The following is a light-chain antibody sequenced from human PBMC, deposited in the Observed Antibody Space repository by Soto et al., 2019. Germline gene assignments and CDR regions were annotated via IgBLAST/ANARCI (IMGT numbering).Light chain of an antibody. CDR3: CSYASSITWV. CDR2: EVD. Sequence: QSALTQPASGSGSPGQSITISCTGTSSDVGTYNLVSWYQQHPGKAPKLIIFEVDKRPSGVSDRFSGSKSGNRASLTISGLQAEDEADYYCCSYASSITWVFGGGTKLTVL. V-gene: IGLV2-23*02. CDR1: SSDVGTYNL. J-gene: IGLJ3*02.